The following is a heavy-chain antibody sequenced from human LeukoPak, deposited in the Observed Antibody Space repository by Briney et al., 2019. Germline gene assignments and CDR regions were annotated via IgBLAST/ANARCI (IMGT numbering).Heavy chain of an antibody. J-gene: IGHJ4*02. V-gene: IGHV3-30*18. Sequence: GGSLRLSCAASGFTFSSYGMHWVRQAPGKGLEWVAVISYDGSNKNYADSVKGRFTISRDNSKNTLYLQMNSLRAEDTAVYYCAKDQMGHIAAVDYWGQGTLVTVSS. D-gene: IGHD6-13*01. CDR1: GFTFSSYG. CDR3: AKDQMGHIAAVDY. CDR2: ISYDGSNK.